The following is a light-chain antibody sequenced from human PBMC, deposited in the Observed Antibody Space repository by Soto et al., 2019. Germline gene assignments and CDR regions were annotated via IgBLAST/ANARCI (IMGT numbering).Light chain of an antibody. V-gene: IGKV3-11*01. Sequence: EIVLTQSPVTLSLSPGEGATLSCKASQSISIELAWYQQKPGQVPRLLIYDASSRATGIPGRFTGSGSGTDFTLTISSREPEDFAVYYCQQRGNWPRTWAFGQGTKVEV. CDR3: QQRGNWPRTWA. J-gene: IGKJ1*01. CDR1: QSISIE. CDR2: DAS.